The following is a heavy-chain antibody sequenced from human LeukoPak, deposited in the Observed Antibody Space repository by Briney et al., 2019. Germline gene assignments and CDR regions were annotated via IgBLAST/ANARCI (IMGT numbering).Heavy chain of an antibody. CDR1: GGSISSYY. J-gene: IGHJ4*02. Sequence: SGTLSLTCTVSGGSISSYYWTWIRQPPGKGLEWIGYIYYSGTTNYNPSLKSRVTISVDTSKNQFSLKLSSVTAADTAVYYCARGVYIAAAQYGYWGQGTLVTVSS. D-gene: IGHD6-13*01. CDR2: IYYSGTT. CDR3: ARGVYIAAAQYGY. V-gene: IGHV4-59*01.